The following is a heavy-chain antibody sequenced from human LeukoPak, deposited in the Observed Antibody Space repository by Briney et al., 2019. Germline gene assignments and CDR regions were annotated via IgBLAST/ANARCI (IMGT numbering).Heavy chain of an antibody. D-gene: IGHD6-13*01. V-gene: IGHV4-39*01. CDR2: IYYSGST. Sequence: SETLSLTCTVSGGSISSSSYYWGWIRQPPGKAQEWIGSIYYSGSTYYNPSLKSRVTISVDTSKNQFSLKLSSVTAADMAVYYCARLTGRNPGIAAHFDYWGQGTLVTVSS. J-gene: IGHJ4*02. CDR3: ARLTGRNPGIAAHFDY. CDR1: GGSISSSSYY.